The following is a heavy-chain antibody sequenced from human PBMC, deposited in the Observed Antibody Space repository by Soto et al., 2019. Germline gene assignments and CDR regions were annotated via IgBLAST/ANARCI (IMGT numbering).Heavy chain of an antibody. V-gene: IGHV4-4*02. CDR1: GGSISSSNW. CDR3: ARSGQKGVATIKTPEYYFDY. D-gene: IGHD5-12*01. CDR2: IYHSGNT. Sequence: ETLSLTCAVSGGSISSSNWWSWVRQPPGKGLEWIGEIYHSGNTNYNPSLKSRVTMAVDKSRNQFSLKLSSVTAADTAVYYCARSGQKGVATIKTPEYYFDYWGQGTQVTVSS. J-gene: IGHJ4*02.